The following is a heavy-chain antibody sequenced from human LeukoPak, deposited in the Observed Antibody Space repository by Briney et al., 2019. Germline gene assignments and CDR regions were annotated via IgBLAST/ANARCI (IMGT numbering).Heavy chain of an antibody. D-gene: IGHD1-26*01. J-gene: IGHJ4*02. CDR3: AMGVVGATGGDY. Sequence: GGSLRLSCAASGFTFSSYVMSWVRQAPGKGLEWVTAISGSGGSTYYADSVKVRFTISRDNSKNTLYLQMNSLRAEDTAVYYCAMGVVGATGGDYWGQGTLVTVSS. CDR1: GFTFSSYV. V-gene: IGHV3-23*01. CDR2: ISGSGGST.